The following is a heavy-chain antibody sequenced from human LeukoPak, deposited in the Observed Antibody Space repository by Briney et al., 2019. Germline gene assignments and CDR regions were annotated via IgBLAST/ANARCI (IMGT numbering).Heavy chain of an antibody. CDR2: INHSGST. CDR1: GGSFSGYY. V-gene: IGHV4-34*01. CDR3: ARAPIRPSPFEVVIKQAGARYNWFDP. D-gene: IGHD3-3*01. Sequence: SETLSLTCAVYGGSFSGYYWSWIRQPPGKGLEWIGEINHSGSTNYNPSLKSRVTISVDTSKNQFSLKLSSVTAADTAVYYCARAPIRPSPFEVVIKQAGARYNWFDPWGQGTLVTVSS. J-gene: IGHJ5*02.